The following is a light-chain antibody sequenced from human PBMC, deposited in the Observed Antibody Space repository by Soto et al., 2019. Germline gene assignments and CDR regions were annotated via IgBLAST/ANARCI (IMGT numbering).Light chain of an antibody. CDR2: AAS. CDR1: RLISTW. Sequence: GDXIKMXXWASRLISTWLAWYQQKPGKARKLLIYAASTLQSGVRSRFSRRRSGTDFTLTISRLQPEHFATYYCHQGNRYPLAFGGG. V-gene: IGKV1-12*01. CDR3: HQGNRYPLA. J-gene: IGKJ4*01.